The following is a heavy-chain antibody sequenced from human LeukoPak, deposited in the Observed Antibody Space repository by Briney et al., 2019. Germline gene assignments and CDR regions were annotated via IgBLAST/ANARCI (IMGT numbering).Heavy chain of an antibody. CDR3: ARAGSSGYYFFGTYYFDY. Sequence: GRSLRLSCAASGFTFSSYAMHWVRQAPGKGLEWVAVISYDGSNKSYADSVKGRFTISRDNSKNTLYLQMNSLRAEDTAVYYCARAGSSGYYFFGTYYFDYWGQGTLVTVSS. V-gene: IGHV3-30*04. CDR1: GFTFSSYA. D-gene: IGHD3-22*01. J-gene: IGHJ4*02. CDR2: ISYDGSNK.